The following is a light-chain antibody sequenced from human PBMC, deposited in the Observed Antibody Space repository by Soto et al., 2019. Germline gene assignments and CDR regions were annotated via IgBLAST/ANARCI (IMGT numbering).Light chain of an antibody. V-gene: IGLV2-18*02. J-gene: IGLJ2*01. CDR2: EVS. Sequence: QSALTQPPSVSGSPGQSVTISCTGSSSDIGSYNRVSWYQQPPGTAPKLMIYEVSNRPSGVPDRFSGSKSGNTASLTISGLQAEDEADYYCTSWTSRSTFVFGGGTKVTVL. CDR3: TSWTSRSTFV. CDR1: SSDIGSYNR.